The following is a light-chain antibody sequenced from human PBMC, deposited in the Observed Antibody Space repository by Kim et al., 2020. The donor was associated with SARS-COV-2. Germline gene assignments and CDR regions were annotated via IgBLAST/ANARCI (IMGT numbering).Light chain of an antibody. Sequence: SYELTQPPSVSVSPGQTASITCCGNNLGDKCARWYQQKPGQSPVLVIYQDSKRPSGIPERFSGSNSGNTATLTINGTQAMDEADYYCQVWDSSFSVFGGGTQLTVL. CDR1: NLGDKC. J-gene: IGLJ2*01. CDR2: QDS. CDR3: QVWDSSFSV. V-gene: IGLV3-1*01.